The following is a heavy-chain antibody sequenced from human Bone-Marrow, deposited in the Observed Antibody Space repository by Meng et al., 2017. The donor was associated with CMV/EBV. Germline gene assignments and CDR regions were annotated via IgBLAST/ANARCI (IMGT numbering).Heavy chain of an antibody. CDR2: ISSSGSTI. V-gene: IGHV3-11*04. CDR3: ARGGGHYDFWSGYHYYYYYGMDV. D-gene: IGHD3-3*01. J-gene: IGHJ6*02. CDR1: GFTFSDYY. Sequence: GGSLRLSCAASGFTFSDYYMSWIRQAPGKGLEWVSYISSSGSTIYYADSVKGRFTISRDNAKNSLYLQMNSLRAEDTAVYYCARGGGHYDFWSGYHYYYYYGMDVWGQGTTVTVSS.